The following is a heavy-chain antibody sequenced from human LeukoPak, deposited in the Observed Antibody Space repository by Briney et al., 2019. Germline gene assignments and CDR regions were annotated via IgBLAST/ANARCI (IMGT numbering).Heavy chain of an antibody. V-gene: IGHV4-4*02. CDR2: SYHSGST. CDR1: GGSISSSNW. CDR3: ARSRPDCSGGSCYWDFDY. D-gene: IGHD2-15*01. J-gene: IGHJ4*02. Sequence: PSGTLSLTCAVSGGSISSSNWWSWVRQPPGKGLEWIGESYHSGSTNYNPSLKSRVTISVDKSKNQFSLKLSSVTAADTAVYYCARSRPDCSGGSCYWDFDYWGQGTLVTVSS.